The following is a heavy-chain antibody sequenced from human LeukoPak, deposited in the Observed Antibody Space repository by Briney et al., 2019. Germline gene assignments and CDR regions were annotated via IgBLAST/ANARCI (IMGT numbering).Heavy chain of an antibody. CDR1: GFSFSDYT. J-gene: IGHJ4*02. CDR2: ISNDGNNK. D-gene: IGHD3-3*01. CDR3: TKKGSTMTTSFAY. V-gene: IGHV3-30*04. Sequence: GGSLRLSCAASGFSFSDYTMHWVRQAPGKGLEWVAFISNDGNNKYSADAVKGRFTISRDNSKNTLFLEMSNLRPEDTAVYYCTKKGSTMTTSFAYWGQGTLVTVSS.